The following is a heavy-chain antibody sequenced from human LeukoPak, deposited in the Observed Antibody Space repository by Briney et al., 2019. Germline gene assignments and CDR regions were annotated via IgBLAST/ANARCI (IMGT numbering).Heavy chain of an antibody. Sequence: PSETLSLTCAVYGGSFSGYYWSWIRQPPGKGLEWIGEINHSGSTNYNPSLKSRFTISVDTSKNQFSLKLSSVTAADTAVYYCARGFRMVRGVISGSPDYWGQGTLVTVSS. CDR2: INHSGST. CDR3: ARGFRMVRGVISGSPDY. V-gene: IGHV4-34*01. J-gene: IGHJ4*02. CDR1: GGSFSGYY. D-gene: IGHD3-10*01.